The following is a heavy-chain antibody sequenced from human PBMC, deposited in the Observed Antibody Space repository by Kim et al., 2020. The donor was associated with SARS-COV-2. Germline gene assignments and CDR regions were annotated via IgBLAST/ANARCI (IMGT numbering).Heavy chain of an antibody. CDR3: ARRGVGSCSGGSCRHFDY. CDR2: IIPIFGTA. J-gene: IGHJ4*02. CDR1: GGTFSSYA. Sequence: SVKVSCKASGGTFSSYAISWVRQAPGQGLEWMGGIIPIFGTANYAQKFQGRVTITADESTSTAYMELSSLRSEDTAVYYCARRGVGSCSGGSCRHFDYWGQGTLVTVSS. V-gene: IGHV1-69*13. D-gene: IGHD2-15*01.